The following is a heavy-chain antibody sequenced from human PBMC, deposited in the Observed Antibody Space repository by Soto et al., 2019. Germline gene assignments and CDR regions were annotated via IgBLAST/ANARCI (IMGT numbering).Heavy chain of an antibody. CDR2: INAGNGNT. J-gene: IGHJ6*02. V-gene: IGHV1-3*01. CDR1: GYTFTSYA. CDR3: ARFDSSSPNRDYYYYGMDV. D-gene: IGHD6-6*01. Sequence: QVQLVQSGAEVKKPGASVKVSCKASGYTFTSYAMHWVRQAPGQRLEWMGWINAGNGNTKYSQKFQGRVTITRDTSASTAYMELSSLRSEDTAVYYCARFDSSSPNRDYYYYGMDVWGQGTTVTVSS.